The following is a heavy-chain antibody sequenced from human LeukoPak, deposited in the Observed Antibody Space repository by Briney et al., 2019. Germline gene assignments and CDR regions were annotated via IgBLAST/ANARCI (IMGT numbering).Heavy chain of an antibody. J-gene: IGHJ4*02. CDR2: VYYSGGA. CDR3: AREGSSSIDY. CDR1: GGSISNSTYY. V-gene: IGHV4-39*07. D-gene: IGHD6-6*01. Sequence: SETLSLTCTVSGGSISNSTYYWGWIRQTPGKGLEWVGTVYYSGGAYYNPSLKSRVTISVDTSKNQFSLKLSSVTAADTAVYYCAREGSSSIDYWGQGTLVTVSS.